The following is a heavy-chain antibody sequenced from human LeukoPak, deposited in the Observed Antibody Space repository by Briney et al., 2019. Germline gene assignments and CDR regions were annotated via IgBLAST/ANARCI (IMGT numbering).Heavy chain of an antibody. CDR3: ARGRIPKDIVVVVASPSGMDV. V-gene: IGHV4-39*07. CDR1: GGSISSSSYY. D-gene: IGHD2-15*01. Sequence: SETLSLTCTVSGGSISSSSYYWGWIRQPPGKGLEWIGSIYYSGSTNYNPSLKSRVTISVDTSKNQFSLKLSSVTAADTAVYYCARGRIPKDIVVVVASPSGMDVWGQGTTVTVSS. CDR2: IYYSGST. J-gene: IGHJ6*02.